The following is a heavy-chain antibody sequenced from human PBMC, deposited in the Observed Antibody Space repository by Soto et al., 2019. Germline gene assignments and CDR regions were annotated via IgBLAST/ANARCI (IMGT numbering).Heavy chain of an antibody. CDR2: INAGNGNT. CDR1: GYTSTIYA. J-gene: IGHJ5*02. CDR3: ARGGGWYVWFDP. V-gene: IGHV1-3*01. D-gene: IGHD6-19*01. Sequence: ASVKVSCKASGYTSTIYAIHSVLPAPGQRLEWMGWINAGNGNTKYSQKFQGRVPITRDTSASTAYMELSSLRSEDTAVYYCARGGGWYVWFDPWGQGTLVTVSS.